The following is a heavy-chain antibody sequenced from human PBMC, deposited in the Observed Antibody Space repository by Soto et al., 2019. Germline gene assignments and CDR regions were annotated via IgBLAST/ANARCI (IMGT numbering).Heavy chain of an antibody. V-gene: IGHV1-18*01. CDR2: ISAYNGNT. J-gene: IGHJ6*02. CDR1: GYTFTSYG. D-gene: IGHD6-6*01. Sequence: ASVKVSCKASGYTFTSYGISWVRQAPGQGLEWMGWISAYNGNTNYAQKLQGRVTISRDNSKNTLYLQMNSLRAEDTAVYYCAREGIYSSSSVDYYYGMDVWGQGTTVTVSS. CDR3: AREGIYSSSSVDYYYGMDV.